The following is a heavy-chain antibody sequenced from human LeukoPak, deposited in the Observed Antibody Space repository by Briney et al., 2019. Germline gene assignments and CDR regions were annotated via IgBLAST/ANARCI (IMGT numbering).Heavy chain of an antibody. Sequence: GGSLRLSCAASGFTFSSYDIHWVRQAPGKELEWVAFIRYDGSNKYYADSVRGRFTISRDNSKNTLYLQMNSLRAEDTAVYYCARGALGYCSSTSCQYCTNGVCRNWFDPWGQGTLVTVSS. CDR2: IRYDGSNK. V-gene: IGHV3-30*02. J-gene: IGHJ5*02. CDR1: GFTFSSYD. CDR3: ARGALGYCSSTSCQYCTNGVCRNWFDP. D-gene: IGHD2-2*01.